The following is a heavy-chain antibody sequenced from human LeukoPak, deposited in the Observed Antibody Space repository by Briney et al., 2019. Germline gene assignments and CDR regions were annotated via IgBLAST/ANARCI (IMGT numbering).Heavy chain of an antibody. CDR2: IKNKHEHQAT. D-gene: IGHD1-26*01. CDR1: GITFSRFW. Sequence: PGGSLRLSCAASGITFSRFWMSWVRQAPGKGLEWVGLIKNKHEHQATDYAAPVRERFIITRDDSSSTLFLQMNSLKTEDTAVYYCVTDANRILGARGTGYWGQGILVTVSS. V-gene: IGHV3-15*01. J-gene: IGHJ4*02. CDR3: VTDANRILGARGTGY.